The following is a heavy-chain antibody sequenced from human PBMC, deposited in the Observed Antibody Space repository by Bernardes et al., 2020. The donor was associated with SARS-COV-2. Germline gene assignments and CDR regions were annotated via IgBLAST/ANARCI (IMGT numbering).Heavy chain of an antibody. D-gene: IGHD3-16*02. CDR2: FDPEDGET. J-gene: IGHJ5*02. CDR3: TISPTVIGVWFDP. Sequence: ASVKVSCKVSGDTLRELSIHWMRQAPGKGLEWMGGFDPEDGETVYAQKFQGRFTMTEDRSTDTAYMELSGLRSEDTAVYYCTISPTVIGVWFDPWGQGTLVTVSS. V-gene: IGHV1-24*01. CDR1: GDTLRELS.